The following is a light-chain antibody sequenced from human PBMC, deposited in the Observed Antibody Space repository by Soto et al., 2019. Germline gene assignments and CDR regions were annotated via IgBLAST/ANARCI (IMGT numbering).Light chain of an antibody. CDR3: SSYTSTSTPCV. J-gene: IGLJ1*01. V-gene: IGLV2-14*01. CDR1: GRDIGAYNY. Sequence: QSVLTQPASVSGSPGQSITISCTGSGRDIGAYNYVSWYQQHPGKAPKLIIYEVENRPSGVSNHFSGYKSGNTASLTISGLQAEDEADYYCSSYTSTSTPCVFGTGTKVTVL. CDR2: EVE.